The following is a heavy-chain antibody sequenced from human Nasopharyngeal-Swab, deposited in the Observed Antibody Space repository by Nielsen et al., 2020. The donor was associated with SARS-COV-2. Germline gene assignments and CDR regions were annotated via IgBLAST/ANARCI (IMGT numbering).Heavy chain of an antibody. J-gene: IGHJ6*02. CDR3: ARATLLGGDYYGLDV. CDR2: ISGSGGGT. D-gene: IGHD4-17*01. V-gene: IGHV3-23*01. CDR1: GFTFSSYA. Sequence: GESLKISCAASGFTFSSYAMSWVRQAPGKGLEWVSAISGSGGGTYYADSVKGRFTISRDNSKNTLYLQMNSLRAEDTALYYCARATLLGGDYYGLDVWGQGTTVTVSS.